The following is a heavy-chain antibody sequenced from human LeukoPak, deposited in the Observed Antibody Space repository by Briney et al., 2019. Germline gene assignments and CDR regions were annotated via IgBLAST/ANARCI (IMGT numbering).Heavy chain of an antibody. D-gene: IGHD4-17*01. Sequence: PSETLSLTCTVSGGSISSYYWSWIRQPPGKGLEWIGYIYYSGSTNYNPSLKSRVTISVDTSKNQFSLKVSSVTAADTAVYYCARGRYGEEPSFDYWGQGTLVTVSS. V-gene: IGHV4-59*12. CDR3: ARGRYGEEPSFDY. CDR1: GGSISSYY. J-gene: IGHJ4*02. CDR2: IYYSGST.